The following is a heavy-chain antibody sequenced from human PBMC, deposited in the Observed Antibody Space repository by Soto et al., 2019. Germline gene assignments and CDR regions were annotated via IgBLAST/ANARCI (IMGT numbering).Heavy chain of an antibody. Sequence: PGGSLRLSCAASGFTFSSYDMHWVRQATGKGLEWVSAIGTAGDPYYPGSVKGRFTISRENAKSSLYLQMNSLRAGDTAVYYCARSRSETLATTGGYGMDVWGQGTTVTVSS. CDR1: GFTFSSYD. CDR2: IGTAGDP. CDR3: ARSRSETLATTGGYGMDV. V-gene: IGHV3-13*05. D-gene: IGHD5-12*01. J-gene: IGHJ6*02.